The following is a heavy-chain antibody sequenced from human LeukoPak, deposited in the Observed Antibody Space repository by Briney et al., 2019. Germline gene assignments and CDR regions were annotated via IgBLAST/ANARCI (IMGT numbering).Heavy chain of an antibody. CDR1: GFTFSSYA. V-gene: IGHV3-30-3*01. D-gene: IGHD2-21*02. Sequence: PGGSLRLSCAASGFTFSSYAMRWVRQAPGKGLEWVAVISDNGGNKYYADSVKGRFTISRDNSKNKLSLQMNRLRAEDTAVYYCARESPREHIVVVTAIRPGHFDYWGQGTLVTVSS. CDR2: ISDNGGNK. CDR3: ARESPREHIVVVTAIRPGHFDY. J-gene: IGHJ4*02.